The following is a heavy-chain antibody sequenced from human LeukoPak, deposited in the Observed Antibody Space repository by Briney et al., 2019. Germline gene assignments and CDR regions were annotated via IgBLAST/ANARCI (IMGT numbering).Heavy chain of an antibody. Sequence: PGRSLRLSCAASGFTFSSYGMHWVRQAPGKGLEWVAVIWYDGSNKYYADSVKGRFTISRDNSKNTLYLQMNSLRAEDTAVYYCARDLTYYDCSGYGYWGQGTLVTVSS. CDR2: IWYDGSNK. D-gene: IGHD3-22*01. CDR3: ARDLTYYDCSGYGY. V-gene: IGHV3-33*01. J-gene: IGHJ4*02. CDR1: GFTFSSYG.